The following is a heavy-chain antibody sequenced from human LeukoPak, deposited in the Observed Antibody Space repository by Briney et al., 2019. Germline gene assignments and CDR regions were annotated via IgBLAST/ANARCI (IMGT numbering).Heavy chain of an antibody. V-gene: IGHV1-46*01. J-gene: IGHJ4*02. CDR3: ARDNYGRGVFDN. Sequence: ASVKVSCKASGYTFTGYYMHWVRQAPGQGLEWMGIINPSGGSTSYAQKFQGRATMTRDTSTSTVYMELSSLRSEDTAVYYCARDNYGRGVFDNWGQGTLVSVSS. CDR2: INPSGGST. CDR1: GYTFTGYY. D-gene: IGHD3-10*01.